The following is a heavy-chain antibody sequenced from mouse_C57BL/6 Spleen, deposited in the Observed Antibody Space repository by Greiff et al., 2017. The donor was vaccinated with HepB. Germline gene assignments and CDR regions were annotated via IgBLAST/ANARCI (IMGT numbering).Heavy chain of an antibody. J-gene: IGHJ4*01. Sequence: VQLQQSGPVLVKPGASVKMSCKASGYTFTDYYMNWVKQSHGKSLEWIGVINPYNGGTSYNQKFKGKATLTGDKSSSTAYMELNSLTSEDSAVYYCARGGSYAMDYWGQGTSVTVSS. CDR3: ARGGSYAMDY. V-gene: IGHV1-19*01. CDR1: GYTFTDYY. CDR2: INPYNGGT.